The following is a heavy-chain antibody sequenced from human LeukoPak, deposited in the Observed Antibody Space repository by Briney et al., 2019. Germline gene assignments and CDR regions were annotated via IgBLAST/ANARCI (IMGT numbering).Heavy chain of an antibody. Sequence: GGSLRLSCAASGFTFRTYYMHWVRQVPGKGLEWVSSISSGSSYMYYTDSVKGRFTISRDDAKNSLYLQMNSLRAEDTAVYYCARDRLDYDILTGYPYYFDYWGQGTLVTVSS. CDR1: GFTFRTYY. CDR3: ARDRLDYDILTGYPYYFDY. J-gene: IGHJ4*02. CDR2: ISSGSSYM. V-gene: IGHV3-21*01. D-gene: IGHD3-9*01.